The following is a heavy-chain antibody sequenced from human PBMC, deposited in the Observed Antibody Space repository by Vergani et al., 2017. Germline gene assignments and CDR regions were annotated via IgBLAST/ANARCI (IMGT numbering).Heavy chain of an antibody. J-gene: IGHJ5*02. V-gene: IGHV4-38-2*02. Sequence: QVQLQESGPGLVKPSETLSLTCAVSGYSISSGYYWGWIRQPPGKGLEWIGSIYHSGSTYYNPSLKSRVTISVDTSKNQFSLKLSSVTAADTAVYYCAREGGYYQRGWFDPWGQGTLVTVSS. CDR1: GYSISSGYY. CDR2: IYHSGST. D-gene: IGHD3-22*01. CDR3: AREGGYYQRGWFDP.